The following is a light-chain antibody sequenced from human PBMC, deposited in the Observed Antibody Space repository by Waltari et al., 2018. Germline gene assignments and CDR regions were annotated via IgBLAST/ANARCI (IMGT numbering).Light chain of an antibody. CDR1: SPRSYY. J-gene: IGLJ3*02. CDR2: GEK. Sequence: SSELTQDPAVSVALGQTVRITCRGDSPRSYYASWYQHRPGQAPILVMYGEKTRPSGIPDRFSGSSSGNTSSLTIAGAQAEDEAAYYCNSRESSGSWLFGEGTKLTVL. CDR3: NSRESSGSWL. V-gene: IGLV3-19*01.